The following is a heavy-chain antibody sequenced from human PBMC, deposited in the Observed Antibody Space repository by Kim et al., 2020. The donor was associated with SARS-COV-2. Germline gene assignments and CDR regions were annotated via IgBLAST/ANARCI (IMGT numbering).Heavy chain of an antibody. J-gene: IGHJ4*02. Sequence: GGSLRLSCAASGFSFSSYWMTWVRQAPGKGLEWVANIKQDGSEKNYVDSVKGRFTMSRDNAKNSLYLQMNSLRAEDTAVYYCAGYTDRWYENHWGQGTLVTVPS. V-gene: IGHV3-7*03. CDR3: AGYTDRWYENH. D-gene: IGHD2-15*01. CDR1: GFSFSSYW. CDR2: IKQDGSEK.